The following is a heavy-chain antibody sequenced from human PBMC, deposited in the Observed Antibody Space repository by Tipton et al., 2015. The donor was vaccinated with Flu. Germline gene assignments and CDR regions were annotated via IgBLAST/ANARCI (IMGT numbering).Heavy chain of an antibody. J-gene: IGHJ3*02. V-gene: IGHV4-38-2*02. CDR1: GYSISSDYY. CDR3: AREMKYDSRGYQLNAFDI. D-gene: IGHD3-22*01. CDR2: VSRTGST. Sequence: TLSLTCAVSGYSISSDYYWGWIRQFPGKGLEWIGTVSRTGSTFYNPSLKSRVTISVDTSKNQFSLKLSSVTAADTAVYYCAREMKYDSRGYQLNAFDIWGQGTRVTVSS.